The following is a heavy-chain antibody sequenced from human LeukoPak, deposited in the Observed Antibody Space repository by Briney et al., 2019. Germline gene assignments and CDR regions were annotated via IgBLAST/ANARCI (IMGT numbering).Heavy chain of an antibody. CDR1: GFTFSNYW. V-gene: IGHV3-7*01. Sequence: GGSLRLSCAASGFTFSNYWMSWVRQAPGKGLEWVAKIKQDESEIYYVDSVKGRFTISRDNAKNSLYLQMNSLRAEDTAVYYCASGWGPMVVSYWGQGTQVTVSS. D-gene: IGHD2-8*02. CDR3: ASGWGPMVVSY. J-gene: IGHJ4*02. CDR2: IKQDESEI.